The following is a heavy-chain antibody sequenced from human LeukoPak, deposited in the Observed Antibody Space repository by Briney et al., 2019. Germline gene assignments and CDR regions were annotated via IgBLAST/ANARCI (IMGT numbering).Heavy chain of an antibody. CDR1: GFTFRNFA. Sequence: GGSVRLSCAASGFTFRNFAMSWVHQAPGKGLEWVSAISAADGDNTYYADSVKGRFTISRDNSENTLHLQMSSLRAEDTAVYYCAKFKGHYYYDSSGYCDNWGQGTLVTVSS. D-gene: IGHD3-22*01. CDR3: AKFKGHYYYDSSGYCDN. J-gene: IGHJ4*02. V-gene: IGHV3-23*01. CDR2: ISAADGDNT.